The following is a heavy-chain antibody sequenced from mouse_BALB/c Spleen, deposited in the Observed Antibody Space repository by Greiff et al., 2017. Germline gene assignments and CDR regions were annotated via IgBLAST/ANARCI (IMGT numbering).Heavy chain of an antibody. V-gene: IGHV5-17*02. D-gene: IGHD2-1*01. J-gene: IGHJ2*01. Sequence: DVKLVESGGGLVQPGGSRKLSCAASGFTFSSFGMHWVRQAPEKGLEWVAYISSGSSTIYYADTVKGRFTISRDNPKNTLFLQMTSLRSEDTAMYYCARGRGSTFDYWGQGTTLTVSS. CDR2: ISSGSSTI. CDR3: ARGRGSTFDY. CDR1: GFTFSSFG.